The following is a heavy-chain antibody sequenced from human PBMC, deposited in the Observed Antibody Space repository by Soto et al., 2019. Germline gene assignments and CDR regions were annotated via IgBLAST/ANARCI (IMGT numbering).Heavy chain of an antibody. Sequence: EVQLLESGGGLVQPGGSLRLSCAASGFTFNNYAMTWVRQAPGKGLEWVSAISGGGDTTSYADSVKGGFTVSRDGSKNTLYLQRSSLRAEDTALYYCAKGRGGSGSLTPRVDFWGQGTLVTVSS. CDR2: ISGGGDTT. CDR3: AKGRGGSGSLTPRVDF. V-gene: IGHV3-23*01. D-gene: IGHD3-10*01. J-gene: IGHJ4*02. CDR1: GFTFNNYA.